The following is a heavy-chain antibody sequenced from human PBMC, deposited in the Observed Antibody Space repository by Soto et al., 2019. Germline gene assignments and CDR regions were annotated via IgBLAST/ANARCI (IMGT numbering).Heavy chain of an antibody. J-gene: IGHJ6*02. CDR1: GGSFSGYY. D-gene: IGHD6-19*01. CDR2: INHSGST. CDR3: ARGVSSGWYDHYYGMDV. V-gene: IGHV4-34*01. Sequence: PSETLSLTCAVYGGSFSGYYWSWIRQPPGKGLEWIGEINHSGSTNYNPSLKSRVTISVDTSKNQFSLKLSSVTAADTAVYYCARGVSSGWYDHYYGMDVWGQGTTVTVSS.